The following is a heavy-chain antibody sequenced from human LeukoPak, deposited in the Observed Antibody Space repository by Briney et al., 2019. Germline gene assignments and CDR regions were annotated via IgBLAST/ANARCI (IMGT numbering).Heavy chain of an antibody. J-gene: IGHJ4*02. V-gene: IGHV4-34*01. CDR3: ARGAEYYAIWRGYAGYSDY. Sequence: SETLPLTCAVYGGSFSGYYWGWIRQPPGKGLEWVGSISHRGSTYYNPSLRSRITISLDRSKQKFSLKLTSVTAADTAVYFCARGAEYYAIWRGYAGYSDYWGQGISVTVSS. CDR2: ISHRGST. CDR1: GGSFSGYY. D-gene: IGHD3-3*01.